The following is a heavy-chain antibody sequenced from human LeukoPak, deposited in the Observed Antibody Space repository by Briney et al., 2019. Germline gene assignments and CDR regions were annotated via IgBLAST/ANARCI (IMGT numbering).Heavy chain of an antibody. D-gene: IGHD1-26*01. J-gene: IGHJ4*02. CDR3: ANSRSGSYYPPPFDY. CDR2: IGSSGGGT. Sequence: PGGSLRLSCEASGLTFNNYAMHWVRQSSGKGLQWVSGIGSSGGGTYYADSVKGRFTISRDNSKNTLYLQMNSLRADDTAVYYCANSRSGSYYPPPFDYWGQGTLVTISS. CDR1: GLTFNNYA. V-gene: IGHV3-23*01.